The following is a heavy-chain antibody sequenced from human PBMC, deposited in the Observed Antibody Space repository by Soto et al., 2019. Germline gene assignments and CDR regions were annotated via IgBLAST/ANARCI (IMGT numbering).Heavy chain of an antibody. V-gene: IGHV3-9*01. D-gene: IGHD4-17*01. J-gene: IGHJ4*02. Sequence: EVQLVESGGGLVQPGRSLRLSCAASGFTFDDYAMHWVRQAPGKGLEWVSGISWNSGSIGYADSVKGRFTISRDNAKNSLYLQMNSLRAEDTALYYCAKDNGALDHDYGDPTGPAFDYWGQGTLVTVSS. CDR1: GFTFDDYA. CDR2: ISWNSGSI. CDR3: AKDNGALDHDYGDPTGPAFDY.